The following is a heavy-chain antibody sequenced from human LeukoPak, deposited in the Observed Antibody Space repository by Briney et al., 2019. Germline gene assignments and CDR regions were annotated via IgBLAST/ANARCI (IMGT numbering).Heavy chain of an antibody. CDR1: GYTFTSYG. V-gene: IGHV1-18*01. J-gene: IGHJ4*02. CDR2: ISAYNGNT. Sequence: ASVKVSCKASGYTFTSYGISWVRQAPRQGLEWMGWISAYNGNTNYAQKLQGRVTMTTDTSTSTAYMELRSLRSDDTAVYYCARDRWYSSGWYYFDYWGQGTLVTVSS. D-gene: IGHD6-19*01. CDR3: ARDRWYSSGWYYFDY.